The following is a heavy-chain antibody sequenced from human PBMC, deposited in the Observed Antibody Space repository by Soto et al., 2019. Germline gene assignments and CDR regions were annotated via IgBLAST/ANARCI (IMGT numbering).Heavy chain of an antibody. CDR3: ARGWDSNWLDP. CDR2: IIPIFGTA. V-gene: IGHV1-69*05. J-gene: IGHJ5*02. Sequence: AAVKVSCKASGGTFSSYAISWVRQAPGQGLEWMGGIIPIFGTANYAQKLQGRVTITTDTSTNTAYMELRSLRSDDTAVYYCARGWDSNWLDPWGQGTLVTVSS. CDR1: GGTFSSYA. D-gene: IGHD1-26*01.